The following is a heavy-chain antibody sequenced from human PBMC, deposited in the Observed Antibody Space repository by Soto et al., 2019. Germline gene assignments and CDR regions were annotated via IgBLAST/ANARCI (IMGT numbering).Heavy chain of an antibody. D-gene: IGHD3-22*01. Sequence: PSETLSLTCTVSGGSISSYYWSWIRQPPGKGLEWIGYIYYSGSTNYNPSLKSRVTISVDTSKNQFSLKLSSVTAADTAVYYCARDYYDSSGYYYGFDYWGQGTLVTVSS. J-gene: IGHJ4*02. CDR2: IYYSGST. CDR1: GGSISSYY. CDR3: ARDYYDSSGYYYGFDY. V-gene: IGHV4-59*01.